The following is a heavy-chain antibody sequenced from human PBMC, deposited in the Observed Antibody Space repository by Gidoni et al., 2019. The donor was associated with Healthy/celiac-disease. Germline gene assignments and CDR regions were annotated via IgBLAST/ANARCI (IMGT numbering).Heavy chain of an antibody. Sequence: SGFTFSSYAMSWVRQAPGKGLEWVSAISGSGGSTYYADSVKGRCTISRDNAKNTLYLQMNSLRAEDTAVYDCAKGIITMIVGVLWGQGTLVTVSS. J-gene: IGHJ4*02. CDR1: GFTFSSYA. V-gene: IGHV3-23*01. CDR2: ISGSGGST. D-gene: IGHD3-22*01. CDR3: AKGIITMIVGVL.